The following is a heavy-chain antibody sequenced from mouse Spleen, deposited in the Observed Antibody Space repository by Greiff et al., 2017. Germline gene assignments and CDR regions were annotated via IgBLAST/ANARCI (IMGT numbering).Heavy chain of an antibody. V-gene: IGHV1-22*01. CDR2: INPNNGGT. D-gene: IGHD4-1*01. Sequence: EVQLQQSGPELVKPGASVKMSCKASGYTFTDYNMHWVKQSHGKSLEWIGYINPNNGGTSYNQKFKGKATLTVNKSSSTAYMELRSLTSEDSAVYYCARGGKLGIYFDYWGQGTTLTVSS. CDR1: GYTFTDYN. J-gene: IGHJ2*01. CDR3: ARGGKLGIYFDY.